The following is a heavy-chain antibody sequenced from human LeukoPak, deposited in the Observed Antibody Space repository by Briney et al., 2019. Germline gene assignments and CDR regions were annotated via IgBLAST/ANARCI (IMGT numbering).Heavy chain of an antibody. CDR2: IYTSGST. D-gene: IGHD6-13*01. V-gene: IGHV4-61*02. CDR3: ARFPHGAAALMDDIDY. Sequence: PSETLSLTCTVSGGSISSGSYYWSWIRQPAGKGLEWIGRIYTSGSTNYNPSLKSRVTISVDTSKNQFSLKLSSVTAADTAVYYCARFPHGAAALMDDIDYWGQGTLVTVSS. J-gene: IGHJ4*02. CDR1: GGSISSGSYY.